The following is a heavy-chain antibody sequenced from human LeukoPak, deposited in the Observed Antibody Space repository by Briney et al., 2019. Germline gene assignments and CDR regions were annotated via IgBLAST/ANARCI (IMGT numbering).Heavy chain of an antibody. V-gene: IGHV4-4*09. CDR3: ARPYSSGWSGAFDI. Sequence: SETLSLTCTVSGGSMSSYYWSWIRQPSGKGLEWIGNIYTSGDTNYNPSLKSRVAISVDTSKNQFSLKLNSVTAADTAVYYCARPYSSGWSGAFDIWGQGTMVTVSS. CDR2: IYTSGDT. D-gene: IGHD6-19*01. J-gene: IGHJ3*02. CDR1: GGSMSSYY.